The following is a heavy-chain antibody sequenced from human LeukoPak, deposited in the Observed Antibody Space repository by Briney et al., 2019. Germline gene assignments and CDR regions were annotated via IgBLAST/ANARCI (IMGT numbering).Heavy chain of an antibody. CDR2: FSGSGGST. D-gene: IGHD2/OR15-2a*01. J-gene: IGHJ4*02. Sequence: PGGTLRLSCAASGFTFSNYAMSWVRQAPGKGLEWVSAFSGSGGSTYYADSVKGRFIISRDNSKNTLYLQMNSLRAGDTAVYYCATSGLSRFGFWGQGTLVTVSS. V-gene: IGHV3-23*01. CDR3: ATSGLSRFGF. CDR1: GFTFSNYA.